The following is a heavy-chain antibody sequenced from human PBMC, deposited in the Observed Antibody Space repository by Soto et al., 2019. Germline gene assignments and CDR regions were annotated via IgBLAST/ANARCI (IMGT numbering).Heavy chain of an antibody. V-gene: IGHV1-18*04. Sequence: ASVKVSCKASGYTFTSFGISWVRQAPGQGLEWMGWISGNDGNKNYAQKIQGRVTMTTDTSTSTAYMELRSLRSDDTAVYYCARDPTVVSPDAFDIWGQGTMVTASS. J-gene: IGHJ3*02. D-gene: IGHD4-17*01. CDR2: ISGNDGNK. CDR3: ARDPTVVSPDAFDI. CDR1: GYTFTSFG.